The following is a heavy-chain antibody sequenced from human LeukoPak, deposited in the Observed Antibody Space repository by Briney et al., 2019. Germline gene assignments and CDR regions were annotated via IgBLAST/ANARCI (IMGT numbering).Heavy chain of an antibody. V-gene: IGHV3-30*18. CDR3: AKDQARIAAAGPDWFDP. CDR2: ISYDGSNK. D-gene: IGHD6-13*01. Sequence: PGGSLRLSCAASGFTFSSYGMHWVRQAPGKGLEWVAVISYDGSNKYYADSVKGRFTISRDNSKNTLYLQMNSLRAEDTAVYYCAKDQARIAAAGPDWFDPWGQGTLVTVSS. CDR1: GFTFSSYG. J-gene: IGHJ5*02.